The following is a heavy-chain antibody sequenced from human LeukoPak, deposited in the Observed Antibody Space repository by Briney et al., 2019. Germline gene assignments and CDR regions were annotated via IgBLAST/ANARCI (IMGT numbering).Heavy chain of an antibody. CDR1: GFTFSYYG. D-gene: IGHD6-19*01. V-gene: IGHV3-33*01. CDR3: TRDADTSGHYDIFDI. Sequence: GGSLRLSCATSGFTFSYYGIHWVRQVPGKGLEWVAVMWSDGIRRYYTDSVKGRFTVSRDTSKNTQYLEMSSLRVEDTAVYYCTRDADTSGHYDIFDIWGQGTMVTVSS. J-gene: IGHJ3*02. CDR2: MWSDGIRR.